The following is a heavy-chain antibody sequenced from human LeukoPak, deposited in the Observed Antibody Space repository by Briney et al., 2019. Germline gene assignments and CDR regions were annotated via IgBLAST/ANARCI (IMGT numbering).Heavy chain of an antibody. CDR2: ITGSGGNT. D-gene: IGHD5-12*01. Sequence: GASLRLSCAASGFTFSNYAMSWVRQAPGKGLEWVSAITGSGGNTHYADSVKGRFTISRDNSKNTLYLQMNSLRAEDTAVYYCAKASGYEIFDYWGQGTLVTVSS. CDR3: AKASGYEIFDY. J-gene: IGHJ4*02. CDR1: GFTFSNYA. V-gene: IGHV3-23*01.